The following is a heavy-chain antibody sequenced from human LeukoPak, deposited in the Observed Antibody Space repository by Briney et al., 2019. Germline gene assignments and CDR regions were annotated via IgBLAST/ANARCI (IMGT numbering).Heavy chain of an antibody. Sequence: GGSLRLSCAASGFTFSTYDMNWVRQAPGKGLEWVSAINDGGYNTYYADSVRGRFTISRDNAKNTLYLQMNSLRAEDTAVYYCAKKETVVSPGNYLDHWGQGTLVTVSS. D-gene: IGHD4-23*01. CDR3: AKKETVVSPGNYLDH. J-gene: IGHJ4*02. CDR2: INDGGYNT. CDR1: GFTFSTYD. V-gene: IGHV3-23*01.